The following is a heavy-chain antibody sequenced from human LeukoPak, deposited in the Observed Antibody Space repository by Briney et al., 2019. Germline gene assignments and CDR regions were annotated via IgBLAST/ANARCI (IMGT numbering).Heavy chain of an antibody. D-gene: IGHD1-26*01. CDR1: GYSFATFA. V-gene: IGHV1-3*01. J-gene: IGHJ4*02. CDR3: AREVLYSGSYYYFDY. CDR2: INPDNGHT. Sequence: ASVKVSCKASGYSFATFAIHWVRQAPGQRLEWMGWINPDNGHTKYSEKLQGRVTMTSDTSATTAYMELSSLRSEDTAVYYCAREVLYSGSYYYFDYWGQGTLVTVSS.